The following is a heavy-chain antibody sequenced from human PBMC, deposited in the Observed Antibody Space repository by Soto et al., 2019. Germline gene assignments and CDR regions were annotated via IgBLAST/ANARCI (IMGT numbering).Heavy chain of an antibody. J-gene: IGHJ4*02. CDR1: GYTFTGYY. V-gene: IGHV1-2*02. D-gene: IGHD6-13*01. Sequence: VASVKVSCKASGYTFTGYYMHWVRQAPGQGLEWMGWINPNSGGTNYAQKFQGRVTMTRDTSIRTAYMELSRLRSDDTAVYYCARGSRSGGSSWYLLDYWGQGTLVTVSS. CDR2: INPNSGGT. CDR3: ARGSRSGGSSWYLLDY.